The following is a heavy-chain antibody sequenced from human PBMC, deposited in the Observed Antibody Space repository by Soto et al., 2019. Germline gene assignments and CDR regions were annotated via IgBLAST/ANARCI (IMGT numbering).Heavy chain of an antibody. CDR3: ARARRANTLDY. D-gene: IGHD5-12*01. CDR1: GLTFSTTW. CDR2: INEDGTAT. V-gene: IGHV3-7*01. J-gene: IGHJ4*02. Sequence: EVQLVESGGGLVQPGGSLRLSCAVSGLTFSTTWMPWVRQAPGKGLEWVASINEDGTATYYVESVKGRFTLSRHNAKNSLYLQLSRLRGADTAKYCCARARRANTLDYWGQGNLVSVS.